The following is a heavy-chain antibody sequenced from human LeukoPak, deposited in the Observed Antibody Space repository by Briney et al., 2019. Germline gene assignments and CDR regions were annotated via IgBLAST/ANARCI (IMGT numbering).Heavy chain of an antibody. J-gene: IGHJ4*02. CDR2: IYYSGST. CDR1: GGSISSFY. CDR3: ARGSYHELSSFDY. D-gene: IGHD1-26*01. Sequence: SETLSLTCTVSGGSISSFYWSWIRQPPGKGLEWIGYIYYSGSTNYNPSLKSRVTISVDASKNQFSLKLSSVTAADTAVYYCARGSYHELSSFDYWGQGTLVTVSS. V-gene: IGHV4-59*01.